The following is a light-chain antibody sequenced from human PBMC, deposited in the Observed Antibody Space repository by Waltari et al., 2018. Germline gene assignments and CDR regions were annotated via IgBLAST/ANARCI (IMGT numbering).Light chain of an antibody. CDR3: QQSYSTLWT. CDR2: AAS. J-gene: IGKJ2*02. CDR1: QSISSY. Sequence: DIQMTQSPSSLSASAGDRVTITCRASQSISSYLNWYQQKPGKAPKLLIYAASSLQSGVPSRFSGSGSGTDFTLTISSLQPEDFATYYCQQSYSTLWTFGQGTKLEIK. V-gene: IGKV1-39*01.